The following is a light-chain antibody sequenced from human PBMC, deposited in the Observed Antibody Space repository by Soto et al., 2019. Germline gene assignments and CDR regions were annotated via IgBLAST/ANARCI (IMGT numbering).Light chain of an antibody. J-gene: IGKJ3*01. CDR3: QQYGSSPPFT. CDR1: QTVRNNY. CDR2: DAS. Sequence: EFVLTQSPGTLSLSPGERVTLSCRASQTVRNNYLAWYQQKPGQAPRLLIYDASSRATGIPDRFSGGGSGADFTLTISRLEPEDFAVYYCQQYGSSPPFTFGPGTKVDI. V-gene: IGKV3-20*01.